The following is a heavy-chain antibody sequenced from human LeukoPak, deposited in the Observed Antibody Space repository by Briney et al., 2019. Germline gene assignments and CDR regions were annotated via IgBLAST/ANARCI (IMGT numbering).Heavy chain of an antibody. J-gene: IGHJ4*02. CDR1: GGSISSGDYY. Sequence: PWETLSLTCTVSGGSISSGDYYWSWIRQPPGKGLEWFGYIYYSGSTYYNPSLKSRVTMSVDTSKNQFSLKLSSVTAADTAVYYCARAASSGWHGACFDYWGQGTLVTVSS. D-gene: IGHD6-19*01. V-gene: IGHV4-30-4*01. CDR3: ARAASSGWHGACFDY. CDR2: IYYSGST.